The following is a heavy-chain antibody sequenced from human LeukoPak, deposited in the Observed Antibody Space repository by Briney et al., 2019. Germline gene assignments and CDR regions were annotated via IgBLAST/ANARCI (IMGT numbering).Heavy chain of an antibody. D-gene: IGHD3-10*01. Sequence: PGGSLRLSCAASGFTFSSYAMHWVRQAPGKGLEWVAVISYDGSNKYYADSAKGRFTISRDNSKNTLYLQMNSLRAEDTAVYYCATDRYYGSGSFDYWGQGTLVTVSS. CDR2: ISYDGSNK. V-gene: IGHV3-30*04. J-gene: IGHJ4*02. CDR3: ATDRYYGSGSFDY. CDR1: GFTFSSYA.